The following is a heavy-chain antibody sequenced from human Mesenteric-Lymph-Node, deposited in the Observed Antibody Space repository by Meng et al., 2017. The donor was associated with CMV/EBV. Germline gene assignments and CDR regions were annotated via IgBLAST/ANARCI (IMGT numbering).Heavy chain of an antibody. CDR3: ARVGYSGYDYGGYYFDY. CDR2: IIPIFGTA. D-gene: IGHD5-12*01. CDR1: DTFSSYA. J-gene: IGHJ4*02. Sequence: DTFSSYAINWVRQAPGQGLEWMGGIIPIFGTANYAQKFQGRVTITAEKSTSTVYMEVSSLRSEDTAVYYCARVGYSGYDYGGYYFDYWGQGTLVTVSS. V-gene: IGHV1-69*06.